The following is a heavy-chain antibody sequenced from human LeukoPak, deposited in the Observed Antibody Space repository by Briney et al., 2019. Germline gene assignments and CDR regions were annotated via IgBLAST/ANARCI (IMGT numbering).Heavy chain of an antibody. J-gene: IGHJ6*03. D-gene: IGHD2-2*01. V-gene: IGHV4-59*08. CDR1: GGSISSYY. CDR3: ARLVVPAARAYYYYYYMDV. Sequence: SETLSLTCTVSGGSISSYYWSWIRQPPGKGLEWIGYIYYSGSNNYNPSLKSRVTISVDTSKNQFSLKLSSVTAADTAVYYCARLVVPAARAYYYYYYMDVWGKGTTVTVSS. CDR2: IYYSGSN.